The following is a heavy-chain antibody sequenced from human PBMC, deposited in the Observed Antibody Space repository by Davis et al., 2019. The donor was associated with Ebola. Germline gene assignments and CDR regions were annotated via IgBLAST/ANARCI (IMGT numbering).Heavy chain of an antibody. CDR3: ARGGLTTATAGDKWVNY. D-gene: IGHD6-13*01. CDR2: INPNSGGT. CDR1: GFTFTGCY. J-gene: IGHJ4*02. Sequence: AASVTVSCKASGFTFTGCYIHWVRQAPGQGLEWMGRINPNSGGTKYAQKVQGRVTMTRDTSINTAYMELSRLTSDDTAVYYCARGGLTTATAGDKWVNYWGQGTLVTVSS. V-gene: IGHV1-2*06.